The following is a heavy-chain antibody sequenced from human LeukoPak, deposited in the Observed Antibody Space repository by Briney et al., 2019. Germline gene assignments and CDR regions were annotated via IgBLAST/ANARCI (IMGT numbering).Heavy chain of an antibody. J-gene: IGHJ3*02. CDR2: ISSSGSTI. Sequence: PGGSLRLSCAASGFTFSDYYMSWIRQAPGKGLEWVSYISSSGSTIYYADSVKGRFTISRDNAKNSLYLQMNSLRAEDTAVYYCARDHYDILTGYSDAFDIWGQGTMVTVSS. CDR3: ARDHYDILTGYSDAFDI. D-gene: IGHD3-9*01. V-gene: IGHV3-11*01. CDR1: GFTFSDYY.